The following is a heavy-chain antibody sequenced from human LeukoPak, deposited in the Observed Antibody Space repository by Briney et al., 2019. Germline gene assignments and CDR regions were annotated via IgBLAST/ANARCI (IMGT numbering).Heavy chain of an antibody. CDR1: GDSVSSNSVT. CDR3: ARDYGDYEGYFDY. V-gene: IGHV6-1*01. D-gene: IGHD4-17*01. Sequence: SQTLSLTCAISGDSVSSNSVTWNWIRQSPSRGLEWLGRTYYRSKWYNDYAVSVKSRITINPDTSKNQFSLQLNSVTPEDTAVYYCARDYGDYEGYFDYWGQGTLVTVSS. CDR2: TYYRSKWYN. J-gene: IGHJ4*02.